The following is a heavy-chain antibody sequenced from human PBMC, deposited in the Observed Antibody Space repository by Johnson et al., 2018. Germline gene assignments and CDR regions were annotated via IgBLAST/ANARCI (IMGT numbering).Heavy chain of an antibody. Sequence: QLVQSGGGLVQPGGSLXLSCAASGFTFSNYWMSWVRQAPGKGLEWVANIKQDGSEKYYVDSVKGRFTISRDNAKNSLYLQMNTLRAEDTAVYYCASRYSDSSGYFAYFQHWGQGTLVTVSS. J-gene: IGHJ1*01. CDR2: IKQDGSEK. V-gene: IGHV3-7*01. CDR1: GFTFSNYW. CDR3: ASRYSDSSGYFAYFQH. D-gene: IGHD3-22*01.